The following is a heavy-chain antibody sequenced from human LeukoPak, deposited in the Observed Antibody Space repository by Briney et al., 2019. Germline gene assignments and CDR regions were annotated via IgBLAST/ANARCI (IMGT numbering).Heavy chain of an antibody. D-gene: IGHD6-13*01. Sequence: ASVKVSCKASGGTFSSYAISWVRQAPGQGLEWMGGIIPIFGTANYAQKFQGRVTITADESTSTAYMELSSLRSEDTAVYYCARFLRPGIAAAGLGFDYWGQGTLVTVSS. CDR3: ARFLRPGIAAAGLGFDY. CDR2: IIPIFGTA. V-gene: IGHV1-69*13. J-gene: IGHJ4*02. CDR1: GGTFSSYA.